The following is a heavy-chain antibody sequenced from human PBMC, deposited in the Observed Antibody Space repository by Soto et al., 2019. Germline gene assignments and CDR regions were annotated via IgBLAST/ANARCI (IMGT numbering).Heavy chain of an antibody. J-gene: IGHJ2*01. CDR2: IWYDGSYK. Sequence: GGSLRLSCAASGFSFNNHGMHWVRQAPGKGLEWVAVIWYDGSYKYYADSVKGRFTISRDNSKNTLYLQMNSLRAEDTALYYWEGIQDTVPVSAFLLKRSCDL. D-gene: IGHD1-1*01. CDR1: GFSFNNHG. V-gene: IGHV3-33*01. CDR3: EGIQDTVPVSAFLLKRSCDL.